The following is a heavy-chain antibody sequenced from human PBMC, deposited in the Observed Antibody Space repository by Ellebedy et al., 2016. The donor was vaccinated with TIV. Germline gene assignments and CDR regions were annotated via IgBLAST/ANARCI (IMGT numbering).Heavy chain of an antibody. CDR3: ARTHQRITGTTPFDP. CDR1: GFTFSSYA. J-gene: IGHJ5*02. D-gene: IGHD1-20*01. CDR2: ISGSGGST. V-gene: IGHV3-23*01. Sequence: PGGSLRLSCAASGFTFSSYAMSWVRQAPGKGLEWVSAISGSGGSTYYADSVKGRFTISRDNSKNTLYLQMNSLRAEDTAVYYCARTHQRITGTTPFDPWGQGTLVTVSS.